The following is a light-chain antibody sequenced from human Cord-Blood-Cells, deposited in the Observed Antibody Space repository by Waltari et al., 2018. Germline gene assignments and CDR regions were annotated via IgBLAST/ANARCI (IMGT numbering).Light chain of an antibody. CDR1: QSVSSY. J-gene: IGKJ5*01. CDR2: DAS. Sequence: EIVLTQSPATLSLSPGERATLSCRASQSVSSYLAWYQQKPGQAPRLLTYDASHRATGIPARFSGSGSGTDFTLTISSLEPEDFAVYYCQQRSNWPPPTFGQGTRLEIK. V-gene: IGKV3-11*01. CDR3: QQRSNWPPPT.